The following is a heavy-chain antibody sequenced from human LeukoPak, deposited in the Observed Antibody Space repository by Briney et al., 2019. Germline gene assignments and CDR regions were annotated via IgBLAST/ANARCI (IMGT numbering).Heavy chain of an antibody. V-gene: IGHV3-23*01. CDR1: GFTLSAYG. J-gene: IGHJ6*02. D-gene: IGHD2-15*01. CDR2: ITSTT. CDR3: AEYCTGGSCYRGLDV. Sequence: GGSLRLSCSASGFTLSAYGMNWVRQAPGKGLEWVSAITSTTFYADSVKGRFTISRDNSKNTLYLQINSLRAEDTAIYYCAEYCTGGSCYRGLDVWGQGTTVTVSS.